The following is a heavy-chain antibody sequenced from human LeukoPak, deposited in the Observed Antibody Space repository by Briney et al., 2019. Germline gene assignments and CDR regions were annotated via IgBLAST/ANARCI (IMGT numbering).Heavy chain of an antibody. V-gene: IGHV1-2*02. D-gene: IGHD2-2*01. CDR3: ARVQGYCSSTSCYPDTNFDY. CDR1: GYTFTGYY. J-gene: IGHJ4*02. Sequence: ASVKVSFKASGYTFTGYYMHWVRQASGQGLEWMGWINPNSGGTNYAQKFQGRVTMTRDTSISTAYMELSRLRSDDTAVYYCARVQGYCSSTSCYPDTNFDYWGQGTLVTVAS. CDR2: INPNSGGT.